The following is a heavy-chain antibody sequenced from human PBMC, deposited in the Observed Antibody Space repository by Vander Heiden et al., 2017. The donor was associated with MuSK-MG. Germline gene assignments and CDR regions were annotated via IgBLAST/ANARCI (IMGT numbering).Heavy chain of an antibody. V-gene: IGHV4-34*01. CDR3: ARGMTENNWFDP. CDR2: INHSGST. J-gene: IGHJ5*02. CDR1: GGSFSDYY. Sequence: QVQLQQWGAGLLKPSETLSLTCAVYGGSFSDYYWSWIRQPPGKGLEWIGKINHSGSTNYNPSLKSRVTISVDTSKNQFSLKVRSVTAADAAVYYCARGMTENNWFDPWGQGTLVTVSS.